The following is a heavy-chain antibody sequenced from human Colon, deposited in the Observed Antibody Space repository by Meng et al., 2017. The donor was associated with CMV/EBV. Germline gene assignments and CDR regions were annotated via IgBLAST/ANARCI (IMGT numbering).Heavy chain of an antibody. CDR2: IYWDDEK. V-gene: IGHV2-5*02. J-gene: IGHJ5*02. D-gene: IGHD3-10*01. Sequence: FSLNTSGMGVGWIRQPPGRALEWLALIYWDDEKLYRPPLKSRLTITKDTSKNQVVLTMTNMDPVDTATYYCAHRPLWFGERLSGWFDPWGQGTLVTVSS. CDR1: FSLNTSGMG. CDR3: AHRPLWFGERLSGWFDP.